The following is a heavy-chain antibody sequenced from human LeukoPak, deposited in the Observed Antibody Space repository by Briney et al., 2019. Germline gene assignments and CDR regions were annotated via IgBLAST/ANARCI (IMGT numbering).Heavy chain of an antibody. Sequence: GGFLRLSCAASGFTFRKYSMYWVRQAPGKGLEWVAFILDDGSKKYYADSAKGRFVISRDNSKNTLYLQMNSLRAEDTAVYYCARGLGYSSSWYLAYWGQGTLVTVSS. V-gene: IGHV3-30*09. CDR2: ILDDGSKK. D-gene: IGHD6-13*01. CDR3: ARGLGYSSSWYLAY. J-gene: IGHJ4*02. CDR1: GFTFRKYS.